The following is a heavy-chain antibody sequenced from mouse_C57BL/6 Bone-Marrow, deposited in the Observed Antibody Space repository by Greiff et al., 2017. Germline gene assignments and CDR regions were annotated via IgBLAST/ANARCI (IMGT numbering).Heavy chain of an antibody. CDR3: ARERAYYSNWARDY. D-gene: IGHD2-5*01. J-gene: IGHJ4*01. CDR1: GYTFTSYW. Sequence: QVQLQQPGAELVKPGASVKLSCKASGYTFTSYWMHWVKQRPGRGLEWIGRIDPNSGGTKYNEKFKSKATLTVDKPSRTAYMHLRSLTSEDSAVYYCARERAYYSNWARDYWGQGTSVTVAS. V-gene: IGHV1-72*01. CDR2: IDPNSGGT.